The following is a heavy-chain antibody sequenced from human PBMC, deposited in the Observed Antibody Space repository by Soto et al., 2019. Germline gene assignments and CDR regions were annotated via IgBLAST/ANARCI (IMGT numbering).Heavy chain of an antibody. D-gene: IGHD3-16*01. Sequence: QIQLVQSGGEVKKPGASVKVSCKASGYKFITHGITWVRQAPGQGLEWMGGISTYSGNTDYAQSLQDRVTMTTDTSTSTVYMELGSLRSDDTAVYYCARGLGTNGLDVWGQGTAVTVSS. J-gene: IGHJ6*02. CDR2: ISTYSGNT. CDR3: ARGLGTNGLDV. V-gene: IGHV1-18*04. CDR1: GYKFITHG.